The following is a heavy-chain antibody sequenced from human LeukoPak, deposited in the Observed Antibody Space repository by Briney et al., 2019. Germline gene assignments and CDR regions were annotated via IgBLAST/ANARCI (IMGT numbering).Heavy chain of an antibody. CDR1: GGSISSGGYY. Sequence: SQTLSLTCTVSGGSISSGGYYWSWIRQHPGKGLEWIGYIYYSGSTYYNPSLKSRVTISVDTSKNQFSLKLSPVTAADTAVYYCARGPPVYYYYGMDVWGQGTTVTVSS. J-gene: IGHJ6*02. V-gene: IGHV4-31*03. CDR3: ARGPPVYYYYGMDV. CDR2: IYYSGST.